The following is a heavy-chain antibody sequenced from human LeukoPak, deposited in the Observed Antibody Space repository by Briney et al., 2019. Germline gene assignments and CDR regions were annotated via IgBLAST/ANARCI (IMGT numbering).Heavy chain of an antibody. CDR3: AREGMIVTGGLDY. CDR1: VYTFTSCY. D-gene: IGHD3-22*01. CDR2: INPSGGST. V-gene: IGHV1-46*01. Sequence: GASVKVSCKASVYTFTSCYMHWVRQAPGQGLEWMGIINPSGGSTSYAQKFQGRVTMTRDTSTSTVYMELSSLRSEDTAVYYCAREGMIVTGGLDYWGQGTLVTVSS. J-gene: IGHJ4*02.